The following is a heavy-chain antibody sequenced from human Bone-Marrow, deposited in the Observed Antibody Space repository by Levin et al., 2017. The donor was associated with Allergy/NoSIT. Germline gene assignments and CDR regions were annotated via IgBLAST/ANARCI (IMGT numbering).Heavy chain of an antibody. D-gene: IGHD6-19*01. CDR1: GYTFSDYY. CDR2: INPKRGDT. V-gene: IGHV1-2*02. J-gene: IGHJ4*02. CDR3: ARGGSGSNDY. Sequence: ASVKVSCTISGYTFSDYYIHWVRQAPGQGLEWMGWINPKRGDTNLSQKFHGRVVLSRNTSISTAYMELGRLRSDDTALYYCARGGSGSNDYWGQGTLVTVSS.